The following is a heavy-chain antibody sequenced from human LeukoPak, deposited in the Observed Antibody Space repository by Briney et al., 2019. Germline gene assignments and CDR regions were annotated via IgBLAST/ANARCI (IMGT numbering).Heavy chain of an antibody. CDR3: ANGDFWSGYYDAFDI. CDR1: GFTFSSYA. V-gene: IGHV3-23*01. CDR2: ISGSGGST. J-gene: IGHJ3*02. Sequence: GGSLRLSCAASGFTFSSYAMSWVRQAPGKGLEWVSAISGSGGSTYYADSVKGRFTISRDNSKNTLYLQMNSLRAEDTAVYYCANGDFWSGYYDAFDIWGQGTMVTVSS. D-gene: IGHD3-3*01.